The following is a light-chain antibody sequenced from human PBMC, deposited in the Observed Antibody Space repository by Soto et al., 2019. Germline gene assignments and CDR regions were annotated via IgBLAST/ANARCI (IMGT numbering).Light chain of an antibody. CDR1: XXDDVGYKY. J-gene: IGLJ1*01. V-gene: IGLV2-11*01. CDR2: DVT. Sequence: QSALSQPRSVSGSPGQSVTISCTGTXXDDVGYKYVSWYQLHPRKAPKLIIYDVTKRTPGVPDRFSGSKSSNMASLTISGLHAEDEADYFCCSYADNSLYVLGTGNKVTV. CDR3: CSYADNSLYV.